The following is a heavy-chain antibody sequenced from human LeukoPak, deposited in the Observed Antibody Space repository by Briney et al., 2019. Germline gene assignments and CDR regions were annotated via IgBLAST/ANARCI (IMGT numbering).Heavy chain of an antibody. Sequence: PSGTLSLTCTVSGGSISSYYWSWIRQPAGKGLEWIGRIYTSGSTNYNPSLKSRATMSVDTSKNQFSLKLSSVTAADTAVYYCARNAGDSSSWRYYFDYWGQGTLVTVSS. D-gene: IGHD6-13*01. CDR2: IYTSGST. CDR1: GGSISSYY. CDR3: ARNAGDSSSWRYYFDY. J-gene: IGHJ4*02. V-gene: IGHV4-4*07.